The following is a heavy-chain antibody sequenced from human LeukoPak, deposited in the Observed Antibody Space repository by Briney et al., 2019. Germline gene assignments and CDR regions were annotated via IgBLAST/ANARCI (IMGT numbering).Heavy chain of an antibody. CDR2: ISSGSSTM. Sequence: GGSLRLSCAASAFTFSSYSMSWVRQAPGKGLEWVSYISSGSSTMYYADSVKGRLTISRDNAKNSLYLQMNSLRAEDTAVYYCATTMITFGGVIAHDYWGQRTLVSVSS. CDR3: ATTMITFGGVIAHDY. D-gene: IGHD3-16*02. CDR1: AFTFSSYS. V-gene: IGHV3-48*01. J-gene: IGHJ4*02.